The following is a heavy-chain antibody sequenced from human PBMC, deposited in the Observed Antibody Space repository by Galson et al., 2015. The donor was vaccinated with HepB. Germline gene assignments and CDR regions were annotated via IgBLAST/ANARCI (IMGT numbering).Heavy chain of an antibody. CDR1: GYTFTSYY. Sequence: SVKVSCKASGYTFTSYYMHWVRQAPGQGLGWMGYINAGDGSTRFSQKFQGRVNIIRDTSTTTDYMELSSLRSEDSAVFYCVRGIHSGSWLFDHWGQGTLVIVSS. V-gene: IGHV1-46*01. D-gene: IGHD1-26*01. CDR2: INAGDGST. J-gene: IGHJ4*02. CDR3: VRGIHSGSWLFDH.